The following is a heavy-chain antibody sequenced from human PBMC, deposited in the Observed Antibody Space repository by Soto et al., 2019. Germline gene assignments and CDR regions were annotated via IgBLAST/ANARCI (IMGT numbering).Heavy chain of an antibody. CDR1: GFTFSSYA. CDR2: ISGRGGTT. D-gene: IGHD6-19*01. J-gene: IGHJ3*02. CDR3: AKTANGWFSAFDI. V-gene: IGHV3-23*01. Sequence: EVQLLESGGGLVQPGGSLRLSCAASGFTFSSYAMSWVRQAPGKGLEWVSAISGRGGTTYYADSVKGRFTFSRDNSKNTLYLQMNSLIAEDTAVYYCAKTANGWFSAFDIWGQGTMVTVSS.